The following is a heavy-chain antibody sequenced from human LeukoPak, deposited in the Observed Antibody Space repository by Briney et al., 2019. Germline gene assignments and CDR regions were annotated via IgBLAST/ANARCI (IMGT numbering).Heavy chain of an antibody. D-gene: IGHD6-13*01. CDR3: ATIPVAAPFDY. CDR1: GYTFTGYY. J-gene: IGHJ4*02. V-gene: IGHV1-2*02. CDR2: TNPNSGGT. Sequence: ASVRVSCKASGYTFTGYYMHWVRQAPGQGLEWMGWTNPNSGGTNYAQKFQGRVTMTRDTSISTAYMELSRLRSDDTAVYYCATIPVAAPFDYWGQGTLVTVSS.